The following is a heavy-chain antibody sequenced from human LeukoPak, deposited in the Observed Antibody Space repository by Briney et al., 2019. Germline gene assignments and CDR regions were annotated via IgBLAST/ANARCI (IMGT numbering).Heavy chain of an antibody. CDR3: ARDLSSRDAY. J-gene: IGHJ4*02. CDR1: GFAVSTSW. D-gene: IGHD6-13*01. CDR2: LQDDGSHQ. Sequence: GGSLRLSCAASGFAVSTSWMGWVRQAPGKGLERVASLQDDGSHQYYVDSAKGRFTISRENAKNSLFLQMSSLRVEDTAVYYCARDLSSRDAYWGQGTPVTVSS. V-gene: IGHV3-7*03.